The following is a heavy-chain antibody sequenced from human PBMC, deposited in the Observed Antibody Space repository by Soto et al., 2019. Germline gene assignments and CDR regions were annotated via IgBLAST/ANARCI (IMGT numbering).Heavy chain of an antibody. CDR1: GSNFPNNW. J-gene: IGHJ4*02. CDR2: IDLTDSYT. Sequence: GESLKISCKGSGSNFPNNWSTWVRQMPGKGLEWMGRIDLTDSYTSYSPTFQGQVTISADKSISTAYLQWSSLKDSDTAMYYCAREYYYDSRGFDYWGQGTLVTVSS. V-gene: IGHV5-10-1*04. CDR3: AREYYYDSRGFDY. D-gene: IGHD3-22*01.